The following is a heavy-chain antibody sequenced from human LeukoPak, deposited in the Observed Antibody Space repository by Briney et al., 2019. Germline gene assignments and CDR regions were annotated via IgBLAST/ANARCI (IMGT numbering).Heavy chain of an antibody. D-gene: IGHD5-12*01. Sequence: PSETLSLTCTVSGGSISSYYWSWIRQPAGKGLEWIGRIYTSGSTNYNPSLKSRVTMSVDTSKNQFSLKLSSVTAADTAVYYCARGILRLLYSGYDYKRGGYYMDVWGKGTTVTVSS. CDR2: IYTSGST. V-gene: IGHV4-4*07. J-gene: IGHJ6*03. CDR1: GGSISSYY. CDR3: ARGILRLLYSGYDYKRGGYYMDV.